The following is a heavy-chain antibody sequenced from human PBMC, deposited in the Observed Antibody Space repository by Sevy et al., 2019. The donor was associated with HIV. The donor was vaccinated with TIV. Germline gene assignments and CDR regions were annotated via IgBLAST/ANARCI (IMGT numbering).Heavy chain of an antibody. J-gene: IGHJ4*02. D-gene: IGHD3-10*01. CDR3: AGGDYYGSLYYFDY. CDR1: GFTFNYHF. Sequence: GGSLRLSCAASGFTFNYHFMNWVRQLPGKGLEWVSYISSASSYINYSDSVKGRFTISRDNAKNLVFLEMNNLRPEDTAFYFCAGGDYYGSLYYFDYWGQGTLVTVSS. V-gene: IGHV3-21*06. CDR2: ISSASSYI.